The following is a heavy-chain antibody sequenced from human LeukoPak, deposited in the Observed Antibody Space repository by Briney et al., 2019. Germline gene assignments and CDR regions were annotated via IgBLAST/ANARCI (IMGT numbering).Heavy chain of an antibody. J-gene: IGHJ4*02. CDR2: INPSGGST. CDR3: ARDARKGYYDILTGTNTFDY. CDR1: GYTFTSYY. V-gene: IGHV1-46*01. D-gene: IGHD3-9*01. Sequence: ASVKVSCKASGYTFTSYYMHWVRQAPGQGLEWMGIINPSGGSTSYAQKFQGRVTMTRDTSTSTVYMELSSLRSEDTAVYYCARDARKGYYDILTGTNTFDYWGQGTLVTVSS.